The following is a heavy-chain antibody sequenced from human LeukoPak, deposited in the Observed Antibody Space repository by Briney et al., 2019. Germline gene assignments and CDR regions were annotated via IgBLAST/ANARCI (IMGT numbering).Heavy chain of an antibody. J-gene: IGHJ3*02. Sequence: SETLSLTCAVYGGSFSGYYWSWIRQPPGKGLEWIGEINHSGSTNYNPSLKSRVTISVDTSKNQFSLQLNSVTPEDTAVYYCARAVVVPAAIPVDAFDIWGQGTMVTVSS. CDR1: GGSFSGYY. CDR2: INHSGST. CDR3: ARAVVVPAAIPVDAFDI. V-gene: IGHV4-34*01. D-gene: IGHD2-2*01.